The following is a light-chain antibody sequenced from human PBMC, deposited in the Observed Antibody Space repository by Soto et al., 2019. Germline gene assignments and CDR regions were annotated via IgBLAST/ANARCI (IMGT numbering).Light chain of an antibody. V-gene: IGKV1-5*01. CDR3: QQYDSYST. J-gene: IGKJ2*01. Sequence: DIQMTQSPSTLSASVGDSVTITCRASQRINSLVAWYQQHPGKAPKLLIYDASSLQNGVPSRFSGSRSGTGFTLTITILQPDDFATYYCQQYDSYSTFGQGTKLEI. CDR2: DAS. CDR1: QRINSL.